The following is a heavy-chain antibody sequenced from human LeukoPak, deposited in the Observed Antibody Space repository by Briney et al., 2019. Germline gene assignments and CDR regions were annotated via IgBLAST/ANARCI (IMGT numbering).Heavy chain of an antibody. CDR3: ARDHYFDISGYLDY. CDR2: IKQDGSEK. J-gene: IGHJ4*02. V-gene: IGHV3-7*01. Sequence: AGGSLRLSCAASGFTFSSYWMSWVRQAPGKGLEWVANIKQDGSEKYYVDSVKGRFTISRDNVKNSLYLEMNSLRVEDSAVYYCARDHYFDISGYLDYWGQGTPVTVSS. D-gene: IGHD3-22*01. CDR1: GFTFSSYW.